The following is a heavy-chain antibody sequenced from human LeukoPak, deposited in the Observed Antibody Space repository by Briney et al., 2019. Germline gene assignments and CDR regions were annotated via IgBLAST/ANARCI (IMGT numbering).Heavy chain of an antibody. CDR3: TRLGVRGVNPSFYFDY. CDR1: GGSISSSSYY. CDR2: IYYSGST. V-gene: IGHV4-39*01. Sequence: SETLSLTCTVSGGSISSSSYYWGWIRQPPGKGLEWIGSIYYSGSTYYNPSLKSRVTISVDTSKNQFSLKLSSVTAADTAVYYRTRLGVRGVNPSFYFDYWGQGTLVTVSS. J-gene: IGHJ4*02. D-gene: IGHD3-10*01.